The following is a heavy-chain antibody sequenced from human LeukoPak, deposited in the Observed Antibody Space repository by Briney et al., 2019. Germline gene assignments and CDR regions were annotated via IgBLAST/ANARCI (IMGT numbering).Heavy chain of an antibody. J-gene: IGHJ6*02. D-gene: IGHD3-10*01. Sequence: SGGSLRLSCAASGFTFSDHYMDWVRQAPGKGLEWVGRTRNKANSYTTEYAASVKGRFTISRDDSKNSLYLQMNSLKTEDTAVYYCAREVEWFGELVMDVWGQGTTVTVSS. CDR3: AREVEWFGELVMDV. CDR1: GFTFSDHY. CDR2: TRNKANSYTT. V-gene: IGHV3-72*01.